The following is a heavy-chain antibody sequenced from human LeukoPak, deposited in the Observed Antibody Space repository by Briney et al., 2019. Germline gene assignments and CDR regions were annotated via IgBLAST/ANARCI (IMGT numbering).Heavy chain of an antibody. CDR3: AREPGYCSNTSCYTDY. CDR2: ISAYSGNT. CDR1: GYTFTNYG. J-gene: IGHJ4*02. D-gene: IGHD2-2*02. V-gene: IGHV1-18*01. Sequence: ASVKVSCKASGYTFTNYGVSWVRQAPGQGLEWMGWISAYSGNTNYAQKLQGRVIMTTDTSTSTAYMELRSLRSDDTAVYYCAREPGYCSNTSCYTDYWGQGTLVTVSS.